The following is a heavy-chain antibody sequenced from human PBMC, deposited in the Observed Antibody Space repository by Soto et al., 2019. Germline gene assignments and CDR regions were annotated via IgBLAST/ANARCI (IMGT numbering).Heavy chain of an antibody. CDR3: ARERGGDYYDSSGYYCDY. J-gene: IGHJ4*02. D-gene: IGHD3-22*01. CDR1: GGTFSSYT. Sequence: QVQLVQSGAEVKKPGSSVKVSCKASGGTFSSYTISWVRQAPGQGLEWMGRIIPILGIANYAQKFQGRVKITADKSTSTAYMELSSLRSEDTAVYYCARERGGDYYDSSGYYCDYWGQGTLVTVSS. V-gene: IGHV1-69*08. CDR2: IIPILGIA.